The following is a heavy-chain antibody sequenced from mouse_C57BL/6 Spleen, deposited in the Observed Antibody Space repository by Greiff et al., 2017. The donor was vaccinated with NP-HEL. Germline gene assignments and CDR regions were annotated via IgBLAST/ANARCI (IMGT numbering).Heavy chain of an antibody. Sequence: EVKLVESGGGLVKPGGSLKLSCAASGFTFSSYAMSWVRQTPEKRLEWVATISDGGSYTYYPDNVKGRFTISRDNAKNNLYLQMSHLKSEDTAMYYCARDGNYFAWFAYWGQGTLVTVSA. CDR2: ISDGGSYT. J-gene: IGHJ3*01. CDR3: ARDGNYFAWFAY. CDR1: GFTFSSYA. V-gene: IGHV5-4*01. D-gene: IGHD2-1*01.